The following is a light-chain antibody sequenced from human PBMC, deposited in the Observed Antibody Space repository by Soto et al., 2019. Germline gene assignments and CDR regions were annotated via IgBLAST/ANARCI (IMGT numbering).Light chain of an antibody. J-gene: IGKJ1*01. V-gene: IGKV3-20*01. CDR2: TTS. CDR1: QSLSGY. CDR3: QQYGSSPWT. Sequence: DIVLTQSPGTLSLSPGERASLSCRASQSLSGYLAWYQQRPGQAPRLLIYTTSNRSTDSPDRFSGSGSGTDFTLTISRLEPEDVAVYYCQQYGSSPWTFGQGTKVEIK.